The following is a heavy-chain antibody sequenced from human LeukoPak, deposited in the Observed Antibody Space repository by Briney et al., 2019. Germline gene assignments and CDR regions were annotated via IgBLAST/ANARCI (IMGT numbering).Heavy chain of an antibody. CDR1: GGSISSSSYY. CDR3: AVLPDYYDSSGPLIEFDY. J-gene: IGHJ4*02. V-gene: IGHV4-39*07. D-gene: IGHD3-22*01. CDR2: IYYSGST. Sequence: SETLSLTCTVSGGSISSSSYYWGWIRQPPGKGLEWIGSIYYSGSTYYNPSLKSRVTISVDTSKNQFSLRLSSVTAADTAVYYCAVLPDYYDSSGPLIEFDYWGQGTLVTVSS.